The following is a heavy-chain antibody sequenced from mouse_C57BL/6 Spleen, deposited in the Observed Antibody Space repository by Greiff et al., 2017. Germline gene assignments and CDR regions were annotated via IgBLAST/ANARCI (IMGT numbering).Heavy chain of an antibody. J-gene: IGHJ1*03. CDR3: ARPHYYYGSSSLLDCDV. CDR2: IDPSDSYT. Sequence: QVQLQQPGAELVKPGASVKLSCKASGYTFTSYWMQWVKQRPGQGLEWIGEIDPSDSYTNYNQKVKGKATLTVDTSSSTAYMQLSSLTSEDSAVYYCARPHYYYGSSSLLDCDVWGTGTTVTVSS. D-gene: IGHD1-1*01. CDR1: GYTFTSYW. V-gene: IGHV1-50*01.